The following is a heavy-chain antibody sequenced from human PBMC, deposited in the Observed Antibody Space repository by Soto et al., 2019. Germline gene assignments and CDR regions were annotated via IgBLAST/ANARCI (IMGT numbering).Heavy chain of an antibody. J-gene: IGHJ4*02. CDR2: INHSGST. Sequence: QVQLQQWGAGLLKPSETLSLTCAVYGGSFSGYYWSWIRQPPGKGLEWIGEINHSGSTNYNPSLKSRVTISVDTSKNQFSLKLSSVTAADTAVYYCARDPIYDYIWGSYRPLYFDYWGQGTLVTVSS. V-gene: IGHV4-34*01. CDR1: GGSFSGYY. CDR3: ARDPIYDYIWGSYRPLYFDY. D-gene: IGHD3-16*02.